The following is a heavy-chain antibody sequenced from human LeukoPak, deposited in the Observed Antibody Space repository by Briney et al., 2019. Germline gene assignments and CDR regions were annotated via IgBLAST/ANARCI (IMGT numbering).Heavy chain of an antibody. CDR3: ARGDGSGWPNFDY. CDR2: ISAYSGNT. CDR1: GYTFTTYG. D-gene: IGHD6-19*01. J-gene: IGHJ4*02. V-gene: IGHV1-18*01. Sequence: ASVKVSCKASGYTFTTYGISWVRQAPGQGLEWMGWISAYSGNTNYAQKVQGRVTMTTHTSTSTAYMELRSLRSDDAAVYHCARGDGSGWPNFDYWGQGTLVTVSS.